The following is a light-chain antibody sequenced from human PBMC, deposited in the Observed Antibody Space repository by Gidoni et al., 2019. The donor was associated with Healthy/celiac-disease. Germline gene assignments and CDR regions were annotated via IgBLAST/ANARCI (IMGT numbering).Light chain of an antibody. Sequence: DIVMTQAPDSLAVSLGERATINCKSRQSVLYSSTNKNYLAWYQQKPGQPPKLLIYWASTREPGVPDRFSGSGSGTDFTLTISSLQAEDVAVYYCQQYYSTPPITFGQGTRLEIK. CDR2: WAS. J-gene: IGKJ5*01. CDR1: QSVLYSSTNKNY. V-gene: IGKV4-1*01. CDR3: QQYYSTPPIT.